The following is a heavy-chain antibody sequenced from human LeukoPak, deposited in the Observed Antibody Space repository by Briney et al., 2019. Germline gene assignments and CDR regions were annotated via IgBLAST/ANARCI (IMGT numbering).Heavy chain of an antibody. J-gene: IGHJ6*02. CDR3: ARASPDIVVVPAATPYGMDV. CDR1: GGTFSSYA. D-gene: IGHD2-2*01. CDR2: IIPIFGTA. Sequence: GASVKVSCKASGGTFSSYAISWVRQAPGQGLEWMGGIIPIFGTANYAQKFQGRVTITADESTSTAYMELGSLRSEDTAVYYCARASPDIVVVPAATPYGMDVWGQGTTVTVSS. V-gene: IGHV1-69*13.